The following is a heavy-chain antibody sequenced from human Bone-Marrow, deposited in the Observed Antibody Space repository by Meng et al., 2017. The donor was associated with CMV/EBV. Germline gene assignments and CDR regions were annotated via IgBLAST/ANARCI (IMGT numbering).Heavy chain of an antibody. D-gene: IGHD1-1*01. CDR3: ARVYYNPVGRYYHGIDV. J-gene: IGHJ6*02. V-gene: IGHV2-70*20. Sequence: SGPTLVKPTQTLSLTCTFSGFSLSTSGMSVSWVRQSPGKALEWLSVIDWDDDKYYSTSLKTRCTVSKDTSKNQVVLTMTNMDPVDTATYYCARVYYNPVGRYYHGIDVWGQGTTVTVSS. CDR2: IDWDDDK. CDR1: GFSLSTSGMS.